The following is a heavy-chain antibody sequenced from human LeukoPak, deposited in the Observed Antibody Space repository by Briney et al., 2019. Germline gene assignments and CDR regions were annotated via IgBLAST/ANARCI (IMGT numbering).Heavy chain of an antibody. CDR2: IYYTGST. CDR3: AGYSLDYDFWSGYYGYFDY. J-gene: IGHJ4*02. Sequence: SETLSLTCTVSGGSINNYYWSWVRQPPGAGLEWLAYIYYTGSTNYNPSLKTRLTISVDTSKNQFSLKLSSVTAADTAVYYCAGYSLDYDFWSGYYGYFDYWGQGTLVTVSS. D-gene: IGHD3-3*01. V-gene: IGHV4-59*08. CDR1: GGSINNYY.